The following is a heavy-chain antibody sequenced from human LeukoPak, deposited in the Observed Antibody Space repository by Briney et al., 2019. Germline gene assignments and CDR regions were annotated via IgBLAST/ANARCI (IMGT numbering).Heavy chain of an antibody. Sequence: GASVKVSCKASGYTLTGCYMHWVRQAPGQGLEWMGWMNPNSGGTKSAQKFQGRVTMARDTSISTAYMEMRWLRSDDTAVYYCARGDTFDAFDIWGQGTMVTVSS. CDR2: MNPNSGGT. D-gene: IGHD2/OR15-2a*01. V-gene: IGHV1-2*02. CDR3: ARGDTFDAFDI. CDR1: GYTLTGCY. J-gene: IGHJ3*02.